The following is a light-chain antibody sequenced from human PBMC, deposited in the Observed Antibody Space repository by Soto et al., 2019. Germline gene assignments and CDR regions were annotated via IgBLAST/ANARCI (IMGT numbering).Light chain of an antibody. CDR3: QQRNNWPSIT. J-gene: IGKJ5*01. V-gene: IGKV3-11*01. CDR2: DAS. CDR1: QSVSTY. Sequence: EIVLTQSPATLSLSPGERATLSCRASQSVSTYLAWYQQKPGQGPRLLIYDASTRATGIPARFSGSGSGTDFTLTISSLEPEDFAVYFCQQRNNWPSITFGQGTRLEIK.